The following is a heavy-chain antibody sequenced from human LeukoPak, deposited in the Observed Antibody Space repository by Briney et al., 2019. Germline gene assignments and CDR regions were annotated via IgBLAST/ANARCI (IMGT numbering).Heavy chain of an antibody. D-gene: IGHD3-10*01. CDR2: INHSGST. V-gene: IGHV4-34*01. CDR3: ASCDSGSYCNY. CDR1: GGSFSGYY. J-gene: IGHJ4*02. Sequence: SETLSLTCAVYGGSFSGYYWSWIRQPPGKGPEWIGEINHSGSTNYNPSLKSRVTISVHSSKNQFSLKLSSVTAADTAVYYCASCDSGSYCNYWGQGTLVTVSS.